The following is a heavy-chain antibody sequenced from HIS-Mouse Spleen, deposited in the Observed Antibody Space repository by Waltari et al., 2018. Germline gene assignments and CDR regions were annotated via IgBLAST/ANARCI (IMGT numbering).Heavy chain of an antibody. J-gene: IGHJ4*02. CDR1: GFTFSSYG. CDR3: AKGGLMVYAIGDY. D-gene: IGHD2-8*01. V-gene: IGHV3-33*06. CDR2: IWYDGSNK. Sequence: QVQLVESGGGVVQPGRSLRLSCAASGFTFSSYGLHWGRRAPGKGLEWVAVIWYDGSNKYYADSVKGRFTISRDNSKNTLYLQMNSLRAEDTAVYYCAKGGLMVYAIGDYWGQGTLVTVSS.